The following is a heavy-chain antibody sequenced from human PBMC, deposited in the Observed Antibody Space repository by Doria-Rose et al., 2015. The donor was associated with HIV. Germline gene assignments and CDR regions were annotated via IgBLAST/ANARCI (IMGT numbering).Heavy chain of an antibody. V-gene: IGHV1-69*04. Sequence: SGTTFTMYAIDWVRHSPGHGPELMGRIIPVLGVANYAQKFQARITITADDSTSTSYMELTTLRSDDTAIYYCARIPPFSTSYYFDYWGQGTLVTVSP. CDR1: GTTFTMYA. J-gene: IGHJ4*02. D-gene: IGHD2-2*01. CDR3: ARIPPFSTSYYFDY. CDR2: IIPVLGVA.